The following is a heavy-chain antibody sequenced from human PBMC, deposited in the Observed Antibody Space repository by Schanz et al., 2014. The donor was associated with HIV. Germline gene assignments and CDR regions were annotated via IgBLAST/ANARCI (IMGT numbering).Heavy chain of an antibody. D-gene: IGHD3-10*01. CDR1: GFTLSSYT. V-gene: IGHV3-21*02. J-gene: IGHJ4*02. Sequence: EMQLVESGGGLVKPGGSLRLSCAASGFTLSSYTMTWVRQAPGKGLEWVSSISTSGYIYYADSVKGRFSISRDSAKNALYLQMNRLRAEDTAVYYCAKGQRGMVRGDIDYWGQGTLVTVSP. CDR3: AKGQRGMVRGDIDY. CDR2: ISTSGYI.